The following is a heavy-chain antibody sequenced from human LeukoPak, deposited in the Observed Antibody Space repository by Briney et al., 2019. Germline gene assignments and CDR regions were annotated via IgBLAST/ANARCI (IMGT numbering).Heavy chain of an antibody. J-gene: IGHJ6*02. CDR2: IYSGGST. V-gene: IGHV3-66*01. D-gene: IGHD2-2*01. CDR3: AREVVVPAAMRDYYYYYGMDV. Sequence: GGSLRLSRAASGFTVSCNYMSWVGQATRKGLEWVSVIYSGGSTYYADSVKGRFTISRDNSKNTLYLQMNSLRAEDTAVYYCAREVVVPAAMRDYYYYYGMDVWGQGTTVTVSS. CDR1: GFTVSCNY.